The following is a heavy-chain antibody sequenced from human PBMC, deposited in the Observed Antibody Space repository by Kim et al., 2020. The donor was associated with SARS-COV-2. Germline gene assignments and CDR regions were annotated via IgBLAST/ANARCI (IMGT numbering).Heavy chain of an antibody. CDR3: ARGRGARTNSYGKMGYYYYGMDV. CDR1: GGSFSGYY. J-gene: IGHJ6*02. V-gene: IGHV4-34*01. Sequence: SETLYLTCAVYGGSFSGYYWSWIRQPPGKGLEWIGEINHSGSTNYNPSLKSRVTISVDTSKNQFSLKLSSVTAADTAVYYCARGRGARTNSYGKMGYYYYGMDVWGQGTTVTVSS. CDR2: INHSGST. D-gene: IGHD5-18*01.